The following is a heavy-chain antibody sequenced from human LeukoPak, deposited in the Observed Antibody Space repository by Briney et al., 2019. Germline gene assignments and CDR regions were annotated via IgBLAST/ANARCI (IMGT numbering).Heavy chain of an antibody. D-gene: IGHD1-26*01. J-gene: IGHJ4*02. CDR3: AALVGATFDY. CDR1: GFTFTSPA. Sequence: SVKVSCKASGFTFTSPAVQWVRQARGQRLEWIGWIVVGSGNTNYAQKFQERVTITRDMSTSTAYMELSSLRSEDTAVYYCAALVGATFDYWGQGTLVTVSS. V-gene: IGHV1-58*01. CDR2: IVVGSGNT.